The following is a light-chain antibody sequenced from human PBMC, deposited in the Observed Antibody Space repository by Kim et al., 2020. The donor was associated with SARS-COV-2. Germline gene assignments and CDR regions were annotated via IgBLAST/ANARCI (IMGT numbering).Light chain of an antibody. CDR1: SNNVGYQG. V-gene: IGLV10-54*01. J-gene: IGLJ2*01. CDR2: RNS. Sequence: QAGLTQPPSVSKGLRQTATLTCTGNSNNVGYQGAAWLQHRPGHPPKLLFYRNSNRPSGISDRLSASWSGSTASLTISGLQPGDEADYFCIAWDISLSAWVFGGGTQLTVL. CDR3: IAWDISLSAWV.